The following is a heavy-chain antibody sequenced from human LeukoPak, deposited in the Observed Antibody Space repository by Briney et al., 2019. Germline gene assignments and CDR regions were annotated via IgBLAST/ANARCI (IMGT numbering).Heavy chain of an antibody. CDR1: GFTFSDYY. J-gene: IGHJ4*02. CDR3: ARGYRWLQLSIRCPFDY. Sequence: EGSLRLSCAASGFTFSDYYMSWISQAPGKGLEWVSYISSSGSTIYYAESVKGRFTISRDNAKNSLYLQMNSLRAEDTAVYYCARGYRWLQLSIRCPFDYWGQGTLVTVSS. V-gene: IGHV3-11*01. D-gene: IGHD5-24*01. CDR2: ISSSGSTI.